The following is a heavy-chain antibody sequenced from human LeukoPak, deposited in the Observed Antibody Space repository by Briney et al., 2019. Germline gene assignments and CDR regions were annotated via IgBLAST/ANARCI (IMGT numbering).Heavy chain of an antibody. D-gene: IGHD4-17*01. CDR3: ARDRTTVLPRDFDY. J-gene: IGHJ4*02. Sequence: GGSLRLSCTTSGFTFSSKSMSWVRQAPGKGLEWVSGISGSGGSTFYADSVKGRFTISRDNSKNTLDLRMDGLRAEDTAVYYCARDRTTVLPRDFDYWGQGTLVTVSS. CDR2: ISGSGGST. CDR1: GFTFSSKS. V-gene: IGHV3-23*01.